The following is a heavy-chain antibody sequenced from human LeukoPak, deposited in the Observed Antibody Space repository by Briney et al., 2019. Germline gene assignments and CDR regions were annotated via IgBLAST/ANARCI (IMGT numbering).Heavy chain of an antibody. Sequence: GGSLRLSCAASGFTFSSYAMSWVRQAPGKGLGWVPAISGSGGSTYYADSVKGRFTISRDNSKNTLYLQMNSLRAEDTAVYYCARYHCSSTSCSFDYWGQGTLVTVSS. J-gene: IGHJ4*02. V-gene: IGHV3-23*01. D-gene: IGHD2-2*01. CDR2: ISGSGGST. CDR1: GFTFSSYA. CDR3: ARYHCSSTSCSFDY.